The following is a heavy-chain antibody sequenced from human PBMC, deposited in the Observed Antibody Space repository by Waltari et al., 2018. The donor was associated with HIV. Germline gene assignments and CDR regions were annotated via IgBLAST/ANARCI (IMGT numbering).Heavy chain of an antibody. CDR3: AAAGQRLRRYSSGWYGRYFDL. V-gene: IGHV1-58*01. J-gene: IGHJ2*01. CDR1: GFTFTTSA. Sequence: QMQLVQSGPEVKKPGTSVKVSCKASGFTFTTSAVQCVRPPRGQRLDWIGWIVVGSGNTNYAQKFQERVTITRDMSTSTAYMGLSSLRSEDTAVYYCAAAGQRLRRYSSGWYGRYFDLWGRGTLVTVSS. CDR2: IVVGSGNT. D-gene: IGHD6-19*01.